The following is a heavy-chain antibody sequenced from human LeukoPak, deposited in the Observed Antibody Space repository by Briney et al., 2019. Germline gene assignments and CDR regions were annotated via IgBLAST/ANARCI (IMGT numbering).Heavy chain of an antibody. D-gene: IGHD3-10*01. CDR3: VRRGVLWFGELSYYYFDL. CDR1: GGSISGYY. J-gene: IGHJ2*01. Sequence: SETLSLTCTVSGGSISGYYWSWIRQPPGKGLEWIGYIYYRESTNYNPSLMSRASISVDTSKNQFSLKLDSLTAADTAVYYCVRRGVLWFGELSYYYFDLWGRGTLVAVSS. CDR2: IYYREST. V-gene: IGHV4-59*01.